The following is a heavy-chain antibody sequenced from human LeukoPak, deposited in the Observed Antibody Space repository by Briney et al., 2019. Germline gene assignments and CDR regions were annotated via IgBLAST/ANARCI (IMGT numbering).Heavy chain of an antibody. CDR3: ARAEPSTNSLVRGVIDC. CDR1: GFTFSNYA. CDR2: ISHDVYHE. Sequence: PGESLRLSCAASGFTFSNYAIQWLRQAPRKGLEGVAVISHDVYHEHYAASVKGRFTLSRDNSKSTVFLQMSSLRAEDTAVYYCARAEPSTNSLVRGVIDCWGQGTLVTVSS. V-gene: IGHV3-30*04. J-gene: IGHJ4*02. D-gene: IGHD3-10*01.